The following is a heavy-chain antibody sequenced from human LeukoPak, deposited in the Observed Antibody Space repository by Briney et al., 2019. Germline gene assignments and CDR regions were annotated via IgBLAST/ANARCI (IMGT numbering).Heavy chain of an antibody. CDR2: IYYSGST. J-gene: IGHJ4*02. D-gene: IGHD4-17*01. Sequence: SETLSLTCNVSGGSISSGGYYWSWIRQHPGKGLEWIGYIYYSGSTYYNPSLKSRVTISVDTSKNQFSLKLSSVTAADTAVYYCARGDGDYVENFDYWGQGTLVTVSS. CDR3: ARGDGDYVENFDY. V-gene: IGHV4-31*03. CDR1: GGSISSGGYY.